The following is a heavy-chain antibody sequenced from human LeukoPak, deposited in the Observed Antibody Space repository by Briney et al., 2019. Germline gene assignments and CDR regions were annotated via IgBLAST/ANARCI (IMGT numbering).Heavy chain of an antibody. J-gene: IGHJ4*02. V-gene: IGHV3-30-3*01. D-gene: IGHD2-2*01. CDR1: GFTFSSYA. CDR2: ISYDGSNK. CDR3: AKAAKARVVPAAISY. Sequence: PGGSLRLSCAASGFTFSSYAMHWVRQAPGKGLEWVAVISYDGSNKYYADSVKGRFTISRDNSKNTLYLQMNSLRAEDTALYYCAKAAKARVVPAAISYWGQGTLVTVSS.